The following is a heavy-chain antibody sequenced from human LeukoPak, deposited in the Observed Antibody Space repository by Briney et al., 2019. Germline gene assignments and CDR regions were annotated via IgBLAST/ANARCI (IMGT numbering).Heavy chain of an antibody. V-gene: IGHV4-34*01. CDR1: GGSFSGYY. Sequence: PSETLSLTCAVYGGSFSGYYWSWIRQPPGKGLEWIGEINQSGSTNYNPSLKSRVTISVDTSKNQFSLKLSSVTAADTAVYYCARESMLYPNWFDPWGQGTLVTVSS. CDR2: INQSGST. J-gene: IGHJ5*02. CDR3: ARESMLYPNWFDP. D-gene: IGHD2-8*01.